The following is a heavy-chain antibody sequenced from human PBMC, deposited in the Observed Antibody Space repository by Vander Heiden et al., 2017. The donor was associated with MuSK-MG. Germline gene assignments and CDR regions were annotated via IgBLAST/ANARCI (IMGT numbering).Heavy chain of an antibody. D-gene: IGHD2-21*02. V-gene: IGHV3-23*01. CDR2: IRATGGSA. CDR1: GFTFSTYA. CDR3: AKDRCGGDCSRGFDY. Sequence: EVQLLESGGSLVQPGGSLRLSCAASGFTFSTYAMSWVRQAPGKGLEWVSLIRATGGSAYYPDSVKGRFTISRDTFRNTLYLQMTSLRAEDSAVYYCAKDRCGGDCSRGFDYWGQGTLVTVSS. J-gene: IGHJ4*02.